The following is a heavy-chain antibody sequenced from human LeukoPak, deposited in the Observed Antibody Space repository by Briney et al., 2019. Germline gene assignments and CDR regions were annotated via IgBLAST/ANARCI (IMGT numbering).Heavy chain of an antibody. CDR1: GFTFSNAW. J-gene: IGHJ4*02. CDR2: IKSKTDDGTT. CDR3: TKGGLWYVDY. Sequence: PGGSLRLSCAASGFTFSNAWMSWVRQVPGKGLEWVGRIKSKTDDGTTDYAAPVIGRFNISRDDSKNTLYLQMNTLKSEDTALYCCTKGGLWYVDYWGQGNLVNVSS. V-gene: IGHV3-15*01. D-gene: IGHD6-13*01.